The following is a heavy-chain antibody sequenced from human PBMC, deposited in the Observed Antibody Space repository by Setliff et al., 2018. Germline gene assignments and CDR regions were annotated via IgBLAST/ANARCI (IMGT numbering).Heavy chain of an antibody. CDR2: VDRSGNT. Sequence: SETLSLTCTLSGDSISRSTYYWGWIRQSPGKGLDWIGTVDRSGNTFYNPSLNSRVTISVDTSKNQFSLKLTSVSAADTAVYSCARRDSTGYYGHSFDFWGQGTLVTVSS. CDR1: GDSISRSTYY. J-gene: IGHJ4*02. V-gene: IGHV4-39*01. CDR3: ARRDSTGYYGHSFDF. D-gene: IGHD3-22*01.